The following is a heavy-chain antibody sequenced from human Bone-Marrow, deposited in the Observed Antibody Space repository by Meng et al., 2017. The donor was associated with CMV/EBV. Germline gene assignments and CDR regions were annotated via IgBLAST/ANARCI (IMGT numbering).Heavy chain of an antibody. CDR2: MSYDGSNK. J-gene: IGHJ6*02. V-gene: IGHV3-30-3*01. D-gene: IGHD2-2*01. CDR1: GFSLNTYS. Sequence: GESLKISCAASGFSLNTYSLHWVRQAPGKGLDWVAVMSYDGSNKYYTDSVKGRFTISRDNSKNTLYLQMNSLRAEDTAVYYCAKELGYCSSTSCYWEYYYYYYGMDVWGQGTTVTVSS. CDR3: AKELGYCSSTSCYWEYYYYYYGMDV.